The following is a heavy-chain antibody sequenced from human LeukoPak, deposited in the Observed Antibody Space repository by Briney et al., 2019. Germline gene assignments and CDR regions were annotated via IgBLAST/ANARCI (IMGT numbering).Heavy chain of an antibody. CDR1: GFTFDDYA. CDR2: INTDGRTI. CDR3: VRSAFLTTEFYFDY. Sequence: PGRSLRLSCAASGFTFDDYAMHWVRQAPGKGLEWVSRINTDGRTITYADSVKGRFTISRDNAKNTLYLQMNSLRAEDTAVYYCVRSAFLTTEFYFDYWGHGTLVTVSS. D-gene: IGHD4-11*01. J-gene: IGHJ4*01. V-gene: IGHV3-9*01.